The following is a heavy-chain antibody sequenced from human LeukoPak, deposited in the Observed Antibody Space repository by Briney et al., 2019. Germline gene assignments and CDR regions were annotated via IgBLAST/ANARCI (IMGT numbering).Heavy chain of an antibody. Sequence: GGSLRLSCAASGFTFSSYGMHWVHQAPGKGLEWVAVISYDGSNKYYADSVKGRFTISRDNSKNTLYLQMNSLRAEDTAVYYCAKDQTYDSSGYYQTPPGVWGQGTTVTVSS. CDR2: ISYDGSNK. V-gene: IGHV3-30*18. CDR3: AKDQTYDSSGYYQTPPGV. CDR1: GFTFSSYG. D-gene: IGHD3-22*01. J-gene: IGHJ6*02.